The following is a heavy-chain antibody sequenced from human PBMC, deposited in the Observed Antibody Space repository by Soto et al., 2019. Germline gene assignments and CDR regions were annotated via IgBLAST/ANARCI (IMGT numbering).Heavy chain of an antibody. CDR1: GYIFVNYG. CDR3: AMGENYVTPTPQYV. V-gene: IGHV1-18*01. Sequence: QVQLVQSGDEVRKPGSSVKVSCKASGYIFVNYGIAWVRQAPGQGLEWMGWISPYSGNTHNASKVQGRLTMTTDTSTSTAYMDLGSLTSDDTAVYYCAMGENYVTPTPQYVWGQGTPVTVSS. J-gene: IGHJ6*02. CDR2: ISPYSGNT. D-gene: IGHD3-16*01.